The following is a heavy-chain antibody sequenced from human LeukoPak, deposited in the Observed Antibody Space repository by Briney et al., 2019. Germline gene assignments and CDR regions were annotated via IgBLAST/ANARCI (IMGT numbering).Heavy chain of an antibody. V-gene: IGHV1-18*01. Sequence: ASVKVSCKASGYTFTSYGISWVRQAPGQGLEWMGWISAYNGNTNYAQKLQGRVTMTTDTSTSTAYMELRSLRSDDTAVYYCARFAVPESIVGARGAFDIWGQGTMVTVSS. CDR1: GYTFTSYG. J-gene: IGHJ3*02. CDR3: ARFAVPESIVGARGAFDI. CDR2: ISAYNGNT. D-gene: IGHD1-26*01.